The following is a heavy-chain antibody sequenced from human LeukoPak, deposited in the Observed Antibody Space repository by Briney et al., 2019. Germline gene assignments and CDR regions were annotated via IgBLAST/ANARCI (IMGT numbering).Heavy chain of an antibody. CDR3: ARHVYISGGPWFDP. J-gene: IGHJ5*02. CDR1: GGSISSYY. V-gene: IGHV4-59*08. CDR2: IYYSGST. D-gene: IGHD6-19*01. Sequence: SETLSLTCTVSGGSISSYYWSWIRQPPGKGLEWIGYIYYSGSTKYNPSLNSRVPISVDTSKNQFSLKLDSVTAADTAVYYCARHVYISGGPWFDPWGQGTLVTVSS.